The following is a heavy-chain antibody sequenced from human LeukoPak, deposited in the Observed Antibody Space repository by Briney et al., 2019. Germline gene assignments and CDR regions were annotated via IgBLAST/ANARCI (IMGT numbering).Heavy chain of an antibody. CDR1: GYTFTGYY. J-gene: IGHJ4*02. CDR2: INPNSGGT. V-gene: IGHV1-2*02. D-gene: IGHD6-13*01. Sequence: ASVKVSCKASGYTFTGYYMHWVRQAPGQGLERMGWINPNSGGTNYAQKFQGRVTMTRDTSISTAYMELSRLRSDDTAVYYCARPMAAAVESFDYWGQGTLVTVSS. CDR3: ARPMAAAVESFDY.